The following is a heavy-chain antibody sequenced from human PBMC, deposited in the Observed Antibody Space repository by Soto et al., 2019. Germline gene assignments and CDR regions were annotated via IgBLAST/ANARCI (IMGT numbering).Heavy chain of an antibody. CDR3: ARVTRVSGDWFDP. D-gene: IGHD6-19*01. CDR1: SETFASYD. CDR2: ISTYNGNT. J-gene: IGHJ5*02. Sequence: QVQLMQSGTEVKKPGASVKVSCKASSETFASYDITWVRQAPGQGLEWMGWISTYNGNTKYAQNVEVRVSMTTDTSTSTAYMELRSLKSDDTAVYYCARVTRVSGDWFDPWGQGTLVTVSS. V-gene: IGHV1-18*01.